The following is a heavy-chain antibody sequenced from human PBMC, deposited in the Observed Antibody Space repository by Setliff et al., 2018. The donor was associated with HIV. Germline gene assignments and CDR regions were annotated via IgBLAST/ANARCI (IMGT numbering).Heavy chain of an antibody. CDR3: ARHPPHDSTWPYYYYGMDV. J-gene: IGHJ6*02. Sequence: PSETLSLTCTVSGGSINSYYWSWIRQPPGKGLEWIGYIYATGSTNYNPSLKGRVTVSVDTAKNQFSLRLSSVTAADTAVYYCARHPPHDSTWPYYYYGMDVWGQGTTVTSP. CDR1: GGSINSYY. D-gene: IGHD6-13*01. V-gene: IGHV4-4*09. CDR2: IYATGST.